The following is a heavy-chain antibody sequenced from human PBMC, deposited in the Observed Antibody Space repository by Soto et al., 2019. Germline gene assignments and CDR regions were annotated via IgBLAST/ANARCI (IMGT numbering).Heavy chain of an antibody. CDR3: AKRLGGYSYGFHS. Sequence: QVQLVESGGGVVQPGRSLRLSCAASGFTFSSYGMHWVRQAPGKGLEWVAVISYDGSNKYYADSVKGRFTISRDNSKNTLYLQMNSLRAEDTAGYYCAKRLGGYSYGFHSWGQGTLVTVSS. CDR1: GFTFSSYG. V-gene: IGHV3-30*18. D-gene: IGHD5-18*01. CDR2: ISYDGSNK. J-gene: IGHJ5*01.